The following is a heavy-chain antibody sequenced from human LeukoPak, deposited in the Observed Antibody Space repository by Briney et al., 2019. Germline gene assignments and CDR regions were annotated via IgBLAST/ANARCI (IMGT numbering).Heavy chain of an antibody. CDR3: ARKGCFDNCYLFDY. Sequence: GASVKVSCKASGYTFSTYGINWVRQAPAQGLEWMGWINTNNGNTNYAQKFQGRVTMTRDTSTSTAYMELRSLGSDDTAVYYCARKGCFDNCYLFDYWGQGTLVTVSS. J-gene: IGHJ4*02. CDR2: INTNNGNT. V-gene: IGHV1-18*01. CDR1: GYTFSTYG. D-gene: IGHD1-20*01.